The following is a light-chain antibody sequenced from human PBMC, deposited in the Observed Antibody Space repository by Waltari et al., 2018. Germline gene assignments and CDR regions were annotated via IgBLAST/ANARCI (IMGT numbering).Light chain of an antibody. CDR2: GVD. CDR1: SRDVGGYNY. Sequence: QSALTQPPSASGSPGQSVTISCTGSSRDVGGYNYVSCYQQHPGKAPKLMIYGVDKRPSGVPDRFSGSKSGNTASLTVSGLQAEDEADYFCASYASTRKVFGGGTKLTVL. J-gene: IGLJ3*02. CDR3: ASYASTRKV. V-gene: IGLV2-8*01.